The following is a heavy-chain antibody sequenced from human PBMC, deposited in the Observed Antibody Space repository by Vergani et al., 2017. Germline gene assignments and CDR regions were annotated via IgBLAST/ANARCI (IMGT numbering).Heavy chain of an antibody. D-gene: IGHD6-13*01. Sequence: QVQLVQSGAEVKKPGSSVKVSCKASGGTFSSYTISWVRQAPGQGLEWMGRIIPILGIANYAQKFQGRVTITADKSTSTAYMELSSLRSEDTAVYYCARDLGRQLVPGVDYWGQGTLVTVSS. V-gene: IGHV1-69*08. CDR2: IIPILGIA. CDR3: ARDLGRQLVPGVDY. CDR1: GGTFSSYT. J-gene: IGHJ4*02.